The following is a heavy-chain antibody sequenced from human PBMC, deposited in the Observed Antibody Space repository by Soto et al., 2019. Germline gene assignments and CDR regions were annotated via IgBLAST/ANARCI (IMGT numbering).Heavy chain of an antibody. J-gene: IGHJ5*02. CDR1: GFTFSGSA. D-gene: IGHD6-13*01. Sequence: GGSLRLSCAASGFTFSGSAMHWVRQASGKGLEWVGRIRSKANSYATAYAASVKGRFTISRYDSKNTAYLQMNSLKTEDTAVYYCILVGAAGYREGLNWFDPWGQGTLVTVSS. CDR3: ILVGAAGYREGLNWFDP. V-gene: IGHV3-73*01. CDR2: IRSKANSYAT.